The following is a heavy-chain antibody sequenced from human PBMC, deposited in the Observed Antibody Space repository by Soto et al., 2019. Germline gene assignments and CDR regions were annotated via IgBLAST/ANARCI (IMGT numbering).Heavy chain of an antibody. CDR1: GFTFSTHW. Sequence: EAQLVESGGGVVQPGGSLRLSCAASGFTFSTHWMSWVRQAPGRGLEWVANIREDATEEYDVDSVKGRCTISRDNAKNSVSLQMNSLRAEDTAVYYCATHNGPAAAGLVLDFWGQGTLVTVSS. CDR3: ATHNGPAAAGLVLDF. J-gene: IGHJ4*02. D-gene: IGHD6-13*01. V-gene: IGHV3-7*02. CDR2: IREDATEE.